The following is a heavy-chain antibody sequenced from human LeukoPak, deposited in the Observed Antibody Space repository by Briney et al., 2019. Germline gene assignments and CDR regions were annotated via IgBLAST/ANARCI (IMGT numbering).Heavy chain of an antibody. D-gene: IGHD1-26*01. J-gene: IGHJ3*02. CDR1: GGSFSGYY. Sequence: PSETLSLTCAVYGGSFSGYYWSWIRQPPGKGLEWIGEINHSGSTNYNPSLKRRVTISVDTSKNQFSLKLSSVTAADTAVYYCARNTIIVGATTAFDIWGQGTMVTVSS. V-gene: IGHV4-34*01. CDR3: ARNTIIVGATTAFDI. CDR2: INHSGST.